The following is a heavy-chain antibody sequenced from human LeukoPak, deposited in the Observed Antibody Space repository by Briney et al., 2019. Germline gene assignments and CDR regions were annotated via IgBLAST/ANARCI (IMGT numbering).Heavy chain of an antibody. Sequence: SETLSLTCSVSGGSVSHYTYYWGWVRQTPGKGLEWVGSVYYRGTTYSSPSLKSRVTISVDTSKNQFSLQLSSVTAADTAVYYCVRLGIRVTNPIGAFDIWGQGTTVTVST. CDR3: VRLGIRVTNPIGAFDI. V-gene: IGHV4-39*01. CDR1: GGSVSHYTYY. CDR2: VYYRGTT. D-gene: IGHD4-17*01. J-gene: IGHJ3*02.